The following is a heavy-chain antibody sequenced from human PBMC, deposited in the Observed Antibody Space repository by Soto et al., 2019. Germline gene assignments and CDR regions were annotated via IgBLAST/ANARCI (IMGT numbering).Heavy chain of an antibody. CDR1: GGSFSGYY. CDR3: RAHAIHKYFDW. Sequence: SETLSLTCAVYGGSFSGYYWSWIRQPPGKGLEWIGEINHSGSTNYNPSLKSRVTISVDTSKNQFSLKLSSVTAADTAVYCCRAHAIHKYFDWWGQGTLVTVSS. J-gene: IGHJ4*02. V-gene: IGHV4-34*01. D-gene: IGHD5-18*01. CDR2: INHSGST.